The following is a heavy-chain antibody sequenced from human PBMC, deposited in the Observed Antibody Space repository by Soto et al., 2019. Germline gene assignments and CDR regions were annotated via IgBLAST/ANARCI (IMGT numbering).Heavy chain of an antibody. CDR3: ARGARSLWFGELSAPHNWFDP. D-gene: IGHD3-10*01. Sequence: GGSLRLSCAASGFTFSSYSMNWVRQAPGKGLEWVSSISSSSSYIYYADSVKGRFTISRDNAKNSLYLQMNSLRAEDTAVYYCARGARSLWFGELSAPHNWFDPWGQGTLVTVSS. J-gene: IGHJ5*02. V-gene: IGHV3-21*01. CDR2: ISSSSSYI. CDR1: GFTFSSYS.